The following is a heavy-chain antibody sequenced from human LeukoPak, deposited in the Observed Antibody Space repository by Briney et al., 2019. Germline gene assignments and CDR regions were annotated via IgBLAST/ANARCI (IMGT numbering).Heavy chain of an antibody. CDR2: IIPIFGTA. V-gene: IGHV1-69*13. CDR3: ARVPLTGTSTNYYYYMDV. J-gene: IGHJ6*03. Sequence: ASVKVSCKASGGTFSSYAISWVRQAPGQGLEWMGGIIPIFGTANYAQKFQGRVTITADESTSTAYMELSSLRSEDTAVYYCARVPLTGTSTNYYYYMDVWGKGTTVTVSS. D-gene: IGHD1-20*01. CDR1: GGTFSSYA.